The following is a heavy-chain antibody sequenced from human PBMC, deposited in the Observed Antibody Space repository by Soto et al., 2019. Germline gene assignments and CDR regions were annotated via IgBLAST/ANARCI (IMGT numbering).Heavy chain of an antibody. D-gene: IGHD3-10*01. CDR3: AREAVNYYGSGSPRWFDP. CDR2: ISYDGSSE. Sequence: QPGGSLRLSCAASGSTFSSYGMHWVRQAPGKGLEWVTIISYDGSSEYYADSVKGRFTISRDNSKNTLYLQMNSLRAEDTAVYYCAREAVNYYGSGSPRWFDPWGQGTLVTVSS. CDR1: GSTFSSYG. J-gene: IGHJ5*02. V-gene: IGHV3-30*03.